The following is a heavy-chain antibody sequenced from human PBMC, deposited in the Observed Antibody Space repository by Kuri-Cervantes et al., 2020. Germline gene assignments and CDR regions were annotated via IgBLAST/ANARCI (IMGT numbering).Heavy chain of an antibody. CDR2: IIPIFGTA. D-gene: IGHD1-26*01. V-gene: IGHV1-69*13. J-gene: IGHJ6*02. CDR1: GYTFTGYY. CDR3: AREREIYSGSYYYYGMDV. Sequence: SVKVSCKASGYTFTGYYMHWVRQAPGQGLEWMGGIIPIFGTANYAQKFQGRVTITADESTSTAYMELSSLRSEDTAVYYCAREREIYSGSYYYYGMDVWGQGTTVTVSS.